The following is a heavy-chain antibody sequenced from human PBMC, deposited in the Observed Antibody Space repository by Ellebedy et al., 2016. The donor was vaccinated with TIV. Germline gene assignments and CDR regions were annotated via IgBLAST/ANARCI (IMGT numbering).Heavy chain of an antibody. J-gene: IGHJ4*02. CDR3: ARDPEWERGDY. CDR2: INWNGGST. V-gene: IGHV3-20*04. CDR1: GFTFSSYS. Sequence: GESLKISCAASGFTFSSYSMNWVRQAPGKGLEWVSGINWNGGSTGYADSVKGRFTISRDNAKNSLYLQMNSLRAEDTALYYCARDPEWERGDYWGQGTLVTVSS. D-gene: IGHD1-26*01.